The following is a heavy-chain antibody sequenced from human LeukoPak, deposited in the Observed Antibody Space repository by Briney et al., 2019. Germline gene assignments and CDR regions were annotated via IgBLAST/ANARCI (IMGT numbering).Heavy chain of an antibody. CDR2: ITGSAGST. CDR1: GFTFDTYA. Sequence: GGSLRLSCEASGFTFDTYAMSWVRQAPGKGLEWVSAITGSAGSTYYADSVKGRFTISRDNSKNTLYLQMSSLRAEDTAVYHCAKVGRGTYGSGSCYNSNWFDRWGQGTLVTVSS. V-gene: IGHV3-23*01. CDR3: AKVGRGTYGSGSCYNSNWFDR. J-gene: IGHJ5*02. D-gene: IGHD3-10*01.